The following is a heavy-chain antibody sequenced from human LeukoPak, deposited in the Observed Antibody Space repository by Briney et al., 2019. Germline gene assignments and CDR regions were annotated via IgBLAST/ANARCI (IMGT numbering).Heavy chain of an antibody. CDR1: GGSISTSNYY. J-gene: IGHJ5*02. CDR3: VRQLQYKGWFDP. CDR2: IYYTGST. Sequence: PSETLSLTCTVSGGSISTSNYYWGWIRQPPGKGLEWMGSIYYTGSTYYSPSLKSRVTISVDTSKNQFSLKLTSVTAADTAIYYCVRQLQYKGWFDPWGQGTLVTVSS. V-gene: IGHV4-39*01. D-gene: IGHD5-24*01.